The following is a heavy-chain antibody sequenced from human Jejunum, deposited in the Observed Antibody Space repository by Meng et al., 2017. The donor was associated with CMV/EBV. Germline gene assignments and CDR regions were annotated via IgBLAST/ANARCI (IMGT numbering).Heavy chain of an antibody. CDR2: INPSGYNT. Sequence: CKAAGNIFTDYYIHWVRQAPGQGLEWMAIINPSGYNTNYTQKFQGRITVTRDTSTRTVYMELKNLRFEDTAVYYCAKEGVLYGMDVWGQGTTVTVSS. V-gene: IGHV1-46*01. J-gene: IGHJ6*02. D-gene: IGHD4/OR15-4a*01. CDR1: GNIFTDYY. CDR3: AKEGVLYGMDV.